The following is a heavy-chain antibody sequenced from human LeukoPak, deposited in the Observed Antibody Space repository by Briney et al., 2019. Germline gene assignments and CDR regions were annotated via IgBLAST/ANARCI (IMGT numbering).Heavy chain of an antibody. J-gene: IGHJ4*02. D-gene: IGHD2-21*02. CDR1: GASISGSRYY. V-gene: IGHV4-39*07. CDR3: ARDLASCAGDCYSDGFDY. Sequence: SETLSLTCTVSGASISGSRYYWGWIRQSPGKGLEWIGSIYHGGSTYYNPSLRSRVIVSVDTSKNHFSLKMSSVTAADTAVYYCARDLASCAGDCYSDGFDYWGQGALVTVSS. CDR2: IYHGGST.